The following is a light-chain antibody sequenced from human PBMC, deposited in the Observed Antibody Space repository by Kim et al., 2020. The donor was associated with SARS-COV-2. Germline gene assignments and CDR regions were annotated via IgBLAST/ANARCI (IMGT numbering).Light chain of an antibody. Sequence: SGSPGKTVTSSCTRSSGRMASNLVQWYQQRPGSAPTNVMYEDNQRPSWVPDRFYGSIDESSNSASLTISGLKTEDEADYYCQSGRLFGGGTQLTVL. CDR2: EDN. V-gene: IGLV6-57*03. J-gene: IGLJ2*01. CDR3: QSGRL. CDR1: SGRMASNL.